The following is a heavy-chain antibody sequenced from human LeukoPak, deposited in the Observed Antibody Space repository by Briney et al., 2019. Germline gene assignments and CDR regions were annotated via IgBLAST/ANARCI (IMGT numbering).Heavy chain of an antibody. Sequence: SSYWMDWVRQAPGKGLEWIGSIYYSGSTNYNPSLKSRVTISVDTSKNQFSLKLSSVTAADTAVYYCARGDSGSFDYWGQGTLVTVSS. CDR3: ARGDSGSFDY. CDR1: SSYW. V-gene: IGHV4-39*07. CDR2: IYYSGST. D-gene: IGHD1-26*01. J-gene: IGHJ4*02.